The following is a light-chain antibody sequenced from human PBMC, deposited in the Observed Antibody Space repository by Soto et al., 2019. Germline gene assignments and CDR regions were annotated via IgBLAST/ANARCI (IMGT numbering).Light chain of an antibody. CDR2: DAS. J-gene: IGKJ4*01. CDR1: QSVASNY. V-gene: IGKV3-20*01. CDR3: HQYDSLPLT. Sequence: EIVLTQSPGPLSLSPGERATLSCRASQSVASNYLGWYQQKPGQAPRVIIFDASIRATGIPDRFSASGSGSDVTLTISRLEPDDFAVYYCHQYDSLPLTFGGGTKVDIK.